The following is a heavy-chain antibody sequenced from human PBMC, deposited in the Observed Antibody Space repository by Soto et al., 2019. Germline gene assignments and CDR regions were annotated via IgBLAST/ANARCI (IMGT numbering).Heavy chain of an antibody. Sequence: TLSLTCTVSGGSISSGDYYWSWIRQPPGKGLEWIGYIYYSGSTYYNPSLKSRVTISVDTSKNQFSLKLSSVTAADTAVYYCARDYGDYDAFDIWGQGTMVTVS. D-gene: IGHD4-17*01. J-gene: IGHJ3*02. CDR3: ARDYGDYDAFDI. CDR1: GGSISSGDYY. CDR2: IYYSGST. V-gene: IGHV4-30-4*01.